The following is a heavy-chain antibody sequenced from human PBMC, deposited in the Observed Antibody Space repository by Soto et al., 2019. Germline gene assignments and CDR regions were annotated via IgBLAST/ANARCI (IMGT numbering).Heavy chain of an antibody. CDR2: ISGSGGST. CDR1: GFTFSSYA. D-gene: IGHD3-22*01. V-gene: IGHV3-23*01. CDR3: AANRGYSYYYGMDV. J-gene: IGHJ6*02. Sequence: EVQLLESGGGLVQPGGSLRLSCAASGFTFSSYAMSWVRQAPGKGLEGVSAISGSGGSTYYADSVKGRFTISSDNSKTTLYLQMNRLRAEDMAVYYCAANRGYSYYYGMDVWGQGTTVTVSS.